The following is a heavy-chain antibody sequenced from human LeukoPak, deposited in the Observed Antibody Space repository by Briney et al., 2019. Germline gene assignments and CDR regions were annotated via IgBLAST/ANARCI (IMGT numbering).Heavy chain of an antibody. CDR3: AKDFSLGRVGHVFFVY. J-gene: IGHJ4*02. V-gene: IGHV3-23*01. D-gene: IGHD1-26*01. Sequence: GGSLRLSWAAPGLTFTNYAMSWCGQAPGKGLEWVSGITSGFTPHYADSVKGRFTISRDNSKNTFHMQMNSLRAEDTAVYYCAKDFSLGRVGHVFFVYWVEGTLVTVSS. CDR1: GLTFTNYA. CDR2: ITSGFTP.